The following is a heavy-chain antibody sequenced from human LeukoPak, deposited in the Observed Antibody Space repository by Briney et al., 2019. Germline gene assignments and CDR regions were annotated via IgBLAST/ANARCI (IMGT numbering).Heavy chain of an antibody. D-gene: IGHD3-3*01. J-gene: IGHJ5*02. CDR2: IYYSGST. V-gene: IGHV4-39*07. Sequence: SEALSLTCTVSGGSFSSSSYYWGWIRQPPGKGLEWIGSIYYSGSTYYNPSLKSRVTISVDTSKNQFSLKLSSVTAADTAVYYCARDPGPPAYYDFWSGSKNWFDPWGQGTLVTVSS. CDR1: GGSFSSSSYY. CDR3: ARDPGPPAYYDFWSGSKNWFDP.